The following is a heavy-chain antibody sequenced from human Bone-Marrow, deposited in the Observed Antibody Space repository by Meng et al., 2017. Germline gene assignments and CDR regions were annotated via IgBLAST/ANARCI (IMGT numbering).Heavy chain of an antibody. D-gene: IGHD6-19*01. CDR3: AHLVPYSSSFDP. CDR1: GFSFRTSGVG. Sequence: QITLKESGPTLVKPTQTLMLTCTFSGFSFRTSGVGVGWIRQPPGKALEWLAVLYWDNDKGYRPSLKSRLTITKDTSKNQVVLTMTNMDPVDTATYFRAHLVPYSSSFDPWGQGTLVTVSS. J-gene: IGHJ5*02. CDR2: LYWDNDK. V-gene: IGHV2-5*02.